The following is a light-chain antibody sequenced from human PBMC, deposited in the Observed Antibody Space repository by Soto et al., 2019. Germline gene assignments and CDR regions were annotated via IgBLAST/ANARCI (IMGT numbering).Light chain of an antibody. V-gene: IGKV1-5*01. CDR3: QQYNDYSAWT. J-gene: IGKJ1*01. CDR2: DAS. CDR1: QDITKW. Sequence: DIQMTQSPSTLSASVGDRVTITCRASQDITKWLAWYQQKPGNGPKVLIYDASNLESGVPSRFSGSGSGTEFTLTISSLRPDDFATYYCQQYNDYSAWTFGQGTKVDIK.